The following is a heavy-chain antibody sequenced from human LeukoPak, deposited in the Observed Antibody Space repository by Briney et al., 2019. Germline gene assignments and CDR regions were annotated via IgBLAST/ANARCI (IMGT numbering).Heavy chain of an antibody. V-gene: IGHV3-30*18. CDR3: AKDQAGFDYLDY. CDR1: GFTFSSYG. J-gene: IGHJ4*02. CDR2: ISYDGSNK. Sequence: PGGSLRLSCAASGFTFSSYGMHWVRQAPGKGLEWVAVISYDGSNKYYADSVEGRFTISRDNSKNTLYLQMNSLRAEDTAVYYCAKDQAGFDYLDYWGQGTLVTVSS. D-gene: IGHD3-10*01.